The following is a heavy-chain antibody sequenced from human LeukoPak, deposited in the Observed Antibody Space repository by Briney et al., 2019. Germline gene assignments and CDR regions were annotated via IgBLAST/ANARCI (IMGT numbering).Heavy chain of an antibody. V-gene: IGHV3-30-3*01. CDR3: ANPSGG. D-gene: IGHD3-16*01. J-gene: IGHJ4*02. Sequence: GGSLRLSCAASGFTFSSYAMHWVRQAPGKGLEWVAVISYDGSNKYYADSVKGRFTISRDNSKNTLYLQMNSLRAEDTALYYCANPSGGWGQGTLVTVSS. CDR2: ISYDGSNK. CDR1: GFTFSSYA.